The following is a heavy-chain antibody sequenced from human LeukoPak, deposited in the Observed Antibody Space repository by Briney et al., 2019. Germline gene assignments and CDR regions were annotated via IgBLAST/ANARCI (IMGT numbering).Heavy chain of an antibody. CDR3: AKDGGLWVSAHWGDS. CDR1: GFGFSTHD. CDR2: ISGFDSGT. Sequence: GGSLRLSCVASGFGFSTHDMSWGRQTPGKGLEWVSSISGFDSGTYYTDSVRGRFTISRDTSKNTLYMQMNNLRAEDTAVYYCAKDGGLWVSAHWGDSWGRGTLVTVSS. D-gene: IGHD7-27*01. J-gene: IGHJ4*02. V-gene: IGHV3-23*01.